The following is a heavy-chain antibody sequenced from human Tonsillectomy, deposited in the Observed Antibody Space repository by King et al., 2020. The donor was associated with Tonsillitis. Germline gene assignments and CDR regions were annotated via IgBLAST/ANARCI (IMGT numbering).Heavy chain of an antibody. CDR1: GLSVSSYD. CDR2: ISFDGNIQ. D-gene: IGHD2-15*01. Sequence: VQLVESGEGVVQPGRSLRLSCAASGLSVSSYDMHWVRQAPGKGLAWVAVISFDGNIQYYADSVKGRFTISRDTSNNTLYLQMNSLRPDDTAVYYCAKDGGVSFWGQGTLVTVSS. V-gene: IGHV3-30*18. CDR3: AKDGGVSF. J-gene: IGHJ4*02.